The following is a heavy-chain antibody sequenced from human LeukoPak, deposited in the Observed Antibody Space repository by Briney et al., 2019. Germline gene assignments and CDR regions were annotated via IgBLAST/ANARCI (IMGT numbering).Heavy chain of an antibody. D-gene: IGHD6-13*01. CDR1: GGSVSSGSYY. Sequence: PSETLSLTCTVSGGSVSSGSYYWSWIRQPPGKGLEWIGYIYYSGSTNYNPSLKSRVTISVDTSKNQFSLKLSSVTAADTAVYYCARGGRYSSSWYHDYWGQGTLVTVSS. CDR2: IYYSGST. J-gene: IGHJ4*02. V-gene: IGHV4-61*01. CDR3: ARGGRYSSSWYHDY.